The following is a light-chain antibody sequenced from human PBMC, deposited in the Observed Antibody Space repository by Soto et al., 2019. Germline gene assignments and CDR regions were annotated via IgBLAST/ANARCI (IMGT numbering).Light chain of an antibody. CDR2: WAS. V-gene: IGKV4-1*01. Sequence: DIVMTQSPDSLAGSLGERATINRKYTQRVLFSSNNKNYLAWYQQKTGQPPKVLIYWASTRESGVPDRFSGSGSGTDFTLTISALQAEDVALYYCQQYHTPPLSFGGGTKVDIK. CDR3: QQYHTPPLS. CDR1: QRVLFSSNNKNY. J-gene: IGKJ4*01.